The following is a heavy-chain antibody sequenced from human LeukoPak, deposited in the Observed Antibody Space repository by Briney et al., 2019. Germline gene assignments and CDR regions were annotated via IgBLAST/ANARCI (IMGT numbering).Heavy chain of an antibody. D-gene: IGHD7-27*01. CDR1: GYTFTNYG. V-gene: IGHV1-18*04. CDR2: ISPYNGNT. Sequence: GASVKVSCKASGYTFTNYGISWVRQAPGQGLEWMGWISPYNGNTNYAQKLQGRVTMTTDTSTSTAYMELRSLRSDDTAVYYCARDHAESVVSNWGYWGQGTLVTVSS. J-gene: IGHJ4*02. CDR3: ARDHAESVVSNWGY.